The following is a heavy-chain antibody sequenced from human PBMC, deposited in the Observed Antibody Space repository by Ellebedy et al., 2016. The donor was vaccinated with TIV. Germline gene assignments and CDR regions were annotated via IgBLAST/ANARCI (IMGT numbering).Heavy chain of an antibody. D-gene: IGHD2-21*02. CDR2: IYYSVST. CDR1: GGSISSGDYY. Sequence: SETLSLXXFVSGGSISSGDYYWSWIRQPPGKGLEWIGSIYYSVSTSYNPSLKSRLSISIDTSKNQFSLNLSSVTAADTAVYYCARDNGIIGVTKEDNWFDPWGQGTLVTVSS. V-gene: IGHV4-30-4*01. CDR3: ARDNGIIGVTKEDNWFDP. J-gene: IGHJ5*02.